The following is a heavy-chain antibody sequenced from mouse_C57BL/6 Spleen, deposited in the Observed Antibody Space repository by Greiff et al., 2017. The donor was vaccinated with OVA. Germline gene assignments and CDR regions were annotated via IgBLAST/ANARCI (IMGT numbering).Heavy chain of an antibody. CDR1: GYTFTDYY. V-gene: IGHV1-75*01. J-gene: IGHJ1*03. CDR2: IFPGSGST. Sequence: QVQLQQSGPELVKPGASVKISCKASGYTFTDYYINWVKQRPGQGLEWIGWIFPGSGSTSYNEKFKGKAPLTVDKSSSTAYMLLSSLTSEDSAVEFWARAYGSSYGAFDVGGTGTTVTVSS. D-gene: IGHD1-1*01. CDR3: ARAYGSSYGAFDV.